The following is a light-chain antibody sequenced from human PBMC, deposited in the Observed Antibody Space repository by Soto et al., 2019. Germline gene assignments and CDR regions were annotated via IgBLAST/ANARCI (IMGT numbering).Light chain of an antibody. V-gene: IGKV1-27*01. CDR3: QKYNGDPFP. CDR1: QGIANY. CDR2: AAS. J-gene: IGKJ3*01. Sequence: DIQMTQSPSSLSASVGDRVTITCRASQGIANYLAWYQQKPGQVPKLLIYAASTLEPGVPSRFSGSGFGTDFTLSIRSLQPEDFATYYGQKYNGDPFPFGPGTKVDIK.